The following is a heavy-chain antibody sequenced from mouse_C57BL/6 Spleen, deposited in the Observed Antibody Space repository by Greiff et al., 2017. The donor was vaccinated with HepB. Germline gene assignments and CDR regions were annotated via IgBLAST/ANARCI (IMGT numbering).Heavy chain of an antibody. V-gene: IGHV1-50*01. CDR1: GYTFTSYW. Sequence: QVQLQQPGAELVKPGASVKLSCKASGYTFTSYWMQWVKQRPGQGLEWIGEIDPSDSYTNYNHKFKGKATLTVDTSSSTAYMQLSSLTSEDSAVDYCAREETGTGFAYWGQGTLVTVSS. D-gene: IGHD4-1*01. CDR2: IDPSDSYT. J-gene: IGHJ3*01. CDR3: AREETGTGFAY.